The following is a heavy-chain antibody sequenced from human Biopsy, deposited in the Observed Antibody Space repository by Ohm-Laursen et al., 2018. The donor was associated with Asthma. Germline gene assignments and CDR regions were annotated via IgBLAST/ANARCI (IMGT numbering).Heavy chain of an antibody. D-gene: IGHD3-10*01. CDR2: ISGLSRYK. Sequence: SLRLSCTASGFDFSGYTMNWVRQAPGKGLEWVSSISGLSRYKYNSDSLRGRVTISRDNAKSSLHLQMSSLRAEDTAVYFCARDFTIGSGSPFHFWGPGTLVTVSS. CDR1: GFDFSGYT. CDR3: ARDFTIGSGSPFHF. V-gene: IGHV3-21*01. J-gene: IGHJ4*01.